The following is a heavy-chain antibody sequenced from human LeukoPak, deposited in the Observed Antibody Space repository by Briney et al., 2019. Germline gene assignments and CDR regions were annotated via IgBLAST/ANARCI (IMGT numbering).Heavy chain of an antibody. J-gene: IGHJ6*03. Sequence: GGSLRLSCAASGFTFSSYAVSWVRQAPGKGLEWVSAISGSGGSTYYADSVKGRFTISRDNSKNTLYLQMNSLRAEDTAVYYCAKSGVVRYYYYYYMDVWGKGTTVTVSS. D-gene: IGHD3-22*01. CDR2: ISGSGGST. CDR1: GFTFSSYA. CDR3: AKSGVVRYYYYYYMDV. V-gene: IGHV3-23*01.